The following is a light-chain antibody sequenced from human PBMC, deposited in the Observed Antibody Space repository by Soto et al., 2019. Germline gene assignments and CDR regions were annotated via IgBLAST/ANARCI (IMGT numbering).Light chain of an antibody. V-gene: IGKV1-12*01. Sequence: DIQMTQSPSSVSASVGDRVTITCRASQGISRWLAWYQQRPGKAPKLLIYAASSLQSGVPSRFSGSGSGSATDFTLTISSLQPEDFATYYCQQTNSFPRTFGQGTKVQIK. CDR3: QQTNSFPRT. CDR2: AAS. J-gene: IGKJ1*01. CDR1: QGISRW.